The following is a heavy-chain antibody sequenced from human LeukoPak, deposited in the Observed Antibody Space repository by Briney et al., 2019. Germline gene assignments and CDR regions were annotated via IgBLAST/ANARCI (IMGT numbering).Heavy chain of an antibody. D-gene: IGHD3-10*01. V-gene: IGHV4-59*01. J-gene: IGHJ5*02. CDR3: ARGFGREYNFANH. CDR1: GGSISTYY. Sequence: PSETLSLTCTVSGGSISTYYWSWIRQPPGKGLEWIGYIYYSGSTNYNPSLKSRVTISVDTSKNQFSLKLSSVTAADTAVYYCARGFGREYNFANHWGQGALVTVSS. CDR2: IYYSGST.